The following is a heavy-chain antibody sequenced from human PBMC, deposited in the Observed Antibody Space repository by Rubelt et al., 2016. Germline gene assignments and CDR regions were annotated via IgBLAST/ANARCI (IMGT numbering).Heavy chain of an antibody. V-gene: IGHV4-31*02. CDR3: ARVVRHAFDI. Sequence: KSRVTISVDTSKNQFSLKLSSVTAADTAVYYCARVVRHAFDIWGQGTMVTVSS. J-gene: IGHJ3*02.